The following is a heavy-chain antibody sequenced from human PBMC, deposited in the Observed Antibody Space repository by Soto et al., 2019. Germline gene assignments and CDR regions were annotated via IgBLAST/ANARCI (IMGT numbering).Heavy chain of an antibody. D-gene: IGHD4-17*01. J-gene: IGHJ4*02. CDR1: GFTVSSNY. CDR2: IYSGGST. CDR3: ARDRNDYGDYSFDY. Sequence: GGSLSLSCAASGFTVSSNYMSWVRQAPGRGLEWVSVIYSGGSTYYADSVKGRFTISRDNSKNTLYLQMNSLRAEDTAVYYCARDRNDYGDYSFDYWGQGTLVTVSS. V-gene: IGHV3-66*01.